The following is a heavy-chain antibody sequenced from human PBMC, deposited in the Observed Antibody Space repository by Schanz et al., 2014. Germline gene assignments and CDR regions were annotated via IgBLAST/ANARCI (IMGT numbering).Heavy chain of an antibody. Sequence: VQLVESGGGWVQPGGSLRLSCAASGFTFSSYAMSWVRQAPGKGLEWIGYISYSGSTSFNPSLKSRLTMSVDTSKNQFSLRLSSVTAADTAVYYCARHGGIPYYPMDVWGQGTTVTVSS. J-gene: IGHJ6*02. CDR1: GFTFSSYA. CDR3: ARHGGIPYYPMDV. D-gene: IGHD3-16*01. V-gene: IGHV4-59*06. CDR2: ISYSGST.